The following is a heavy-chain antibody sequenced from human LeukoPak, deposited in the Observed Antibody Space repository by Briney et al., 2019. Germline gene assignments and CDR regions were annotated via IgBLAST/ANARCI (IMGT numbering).Heavy chain of an antibody. J-gene: IGHJ4*02. D-gene: IGHD6-19*01. CDR3: ARGEAVAGLDY. CDR2: INHSGST. CDR1: GGSFSGYY. Sequence: SETLSLTCAVYGGSFSGYYWSWIRQPPGKGLEWIGEINHSGSTNYNPSLKSRVTISADTSKNQFSLKLSSVTAADTAVYYCARGEAVAGLDYWGQGTLVTVSS. V-gene: IGHV4-34*01.